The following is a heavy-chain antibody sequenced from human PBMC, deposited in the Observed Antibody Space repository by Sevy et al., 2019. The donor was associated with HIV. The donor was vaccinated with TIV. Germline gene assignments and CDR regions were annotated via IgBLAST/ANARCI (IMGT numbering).Heavy chain of an antibody. CDR1: GITFTIYT. Sequence: GGSLRLSCAASGITFTIYTMNWVRQAPGKGLEWVSSISSSSSNIYYEDSVKGRFTISRENAKSSLYLQMNSLRAEDTAVYYCAREDSNGVCYSHWGQGTLVTVSS. D-gene: IGHD2-8*01. CDR3: AREDSNGVCYSH. J-gene: IGHJ4*02. V-gene: IGHV3-21*01. CDR2: ISSSSSNI.